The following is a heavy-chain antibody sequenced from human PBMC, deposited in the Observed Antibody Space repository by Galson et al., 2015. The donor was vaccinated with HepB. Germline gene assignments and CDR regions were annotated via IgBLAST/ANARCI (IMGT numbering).Heavy chain of an antibody. D-gene: IGHD6-13*01. CDR2: INTGNGNT. CDR3: ARDFYTAAPGMSYYYYGMDV. V-gene: IGHV1-3*04. CDR1: GSTFTSYA. J-gene: IGHJ6*02. Sequence: SVKVSCKASGSTFTSYAIHWVRQAPGQRLEWMGWINTGNGNTKYSQKFQGRVAVTRDTSASTAYMELSSLRSEDTTVYYCARDFYTAAPGMSYYYYGMDVWGQGTTVTVSS.